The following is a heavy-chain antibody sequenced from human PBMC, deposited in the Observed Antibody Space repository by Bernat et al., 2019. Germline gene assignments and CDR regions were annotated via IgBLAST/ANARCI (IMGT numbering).Heavy chain of an antibody. D-gene: IGHD3-16*02. CDR3: AKGRLHLGELSYHDY. V-gene: IGHV3-7*03. J-gene: IGHJ4*02. CDR1: GFTFSNFW. Sequence: EVQLVESGGALVQPGGSLTLSCVASGFTFSNFWMNWVRQAPGKGLQWVARIKYDGSEKNYVDSVKGRFTISRDNSKNTLYLQMNSLRAEDTAVYYCAKGRLHLGELSYHDYWGQGTLVTVSS. CDR2: IKYDGSEK.